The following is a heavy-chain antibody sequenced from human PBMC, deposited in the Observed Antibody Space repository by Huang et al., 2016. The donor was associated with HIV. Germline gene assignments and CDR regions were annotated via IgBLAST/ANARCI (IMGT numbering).Heavy chain of an antibody. CDR1: GFSISSYW. J-gene: IGHJ4*02. CDR3: ARDPRIQSWLNFFDY. CDR2: INSEGSST. Sequence: EVQLVESGGGLVQPGGSLRLSCAASGFSISSYWMHWVRQAPGKGLVGVSGINSEGSSTSYADSVKGRFTISRDNAKNTLYLQMNSLRAEDTAVYYCARDPRIQSWLNFFDYWGQGTLVSVSS. V-gene: IGHV3-74*01. D-gene: IGHD3-22*01.